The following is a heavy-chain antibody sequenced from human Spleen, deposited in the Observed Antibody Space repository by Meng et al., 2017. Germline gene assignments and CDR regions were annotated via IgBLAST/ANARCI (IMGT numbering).Heavy chain of an antibody. V-gene: IGHV3-21*03. CDR1: GFTFSSYS. CDR3: TTDLPFTEGGVITT. J-gene: IGHJ5*02. CDR2: ISSSSSHI. Sequence: GESLKISCAASGFTFSSYSMNWVRQAPGKGLEWVSSISSSSSHIWYADSVKGRFSISRDNAKNTLYLQMNSLKTEDTAVYYCTTDLPFTEGGVITTWGQGTLVTVSS. D-gene: IGHD3-16*02.